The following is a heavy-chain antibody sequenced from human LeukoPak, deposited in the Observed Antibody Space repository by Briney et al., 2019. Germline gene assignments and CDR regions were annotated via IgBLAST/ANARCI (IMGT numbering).Heavy chain of an antibody. J-gene: IGHJ4*02. V-gene: IGHV1-2*02. CDR3: ARHYYDSSGYPGWYFDY. CDR1: GYTFTSYY. CDR2: INPNSGGT. D-gene: IGHD3-22*01. Sequence: ASVKVSCKASGYTFTSYYMHWVRQAPGQGLEWMGWINPNSGGTNYAQKFQGRVTMTRDTSISTAYMELSRLRSDDTAVYYCARHYYDSSGYPGWYFDYWGQGTLVTVSS.